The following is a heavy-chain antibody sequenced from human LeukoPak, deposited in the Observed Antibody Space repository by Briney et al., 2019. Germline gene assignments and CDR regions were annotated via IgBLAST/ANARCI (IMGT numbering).Heavy chain of an antibody. CDR1: GFSCSDYA. D-gene: IGHD6-13*01. Sequence: GGSLRLSSAGSGFSCSDYAMTWVRPAQGQGRGGGLTIISGDGITYYADSVKGRFTTSRDNTKNTLDLRIMSPRDEDTDKCDCAPRPGRAAAGPFDPWGQGTLVTVSS. V-gene: IGHV3-23*01. CDR3: APRPGRAAAGPFDP. J-gene: IGHJ5*02. CDR2: IISGDGIT.